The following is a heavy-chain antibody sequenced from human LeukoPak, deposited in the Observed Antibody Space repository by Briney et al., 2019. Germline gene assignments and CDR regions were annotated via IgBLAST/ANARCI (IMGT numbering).Heavy chain of an antibody. D-gene: IGHD2-2*02. CDR2: ISYDGSNK. CDR1: GFTFSSYA. J-gene: IGHJ4*02. V-gene: IGHV3-30-3*01. Sequence: GRSLRLSCAASGFTFSSYAMHWVRQAPGKGLEWVAVISYDGSNKYYADSVKGRFTISRDNSKNTLYLQMNSLRAEDTAVYYCARDGLRYCSSTSCYTLAHFDYWGQGTLVTVSS. CDR3: ARDGLRYCSSTSCYTLAHFDY.